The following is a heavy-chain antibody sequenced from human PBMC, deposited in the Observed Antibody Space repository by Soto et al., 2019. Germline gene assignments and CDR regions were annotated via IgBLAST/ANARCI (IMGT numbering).Heavy chain of an antibody. CDR2: IEPSDSYT. CDR1: GYSFTNYW. D-gene: IGHD3-10*01. CDR3: ARPSRITMLRAQSYGMDV. Sequence: PGESLKISCKGSGYSFTNYWITWVRQMPGKGLEWMGRIEPSDSYTNYSPSFQGHVTISVDKSISTAYLQWSSLKASDTAMYFCARPSRITMLRAQSYGMDVWGQGTTVTVSS. V-gene: IGHV5-10-1*01. J-gene: IGHJ6*02.